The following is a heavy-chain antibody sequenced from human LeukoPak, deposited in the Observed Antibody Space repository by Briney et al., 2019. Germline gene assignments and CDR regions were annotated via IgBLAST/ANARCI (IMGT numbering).Heavy chain of an antibody. CDR1: GFTFSSYA. CDR3: ARDHIVVVVAAYFDY. Sequence: GGSLRLSCAASGFTFSSYAMSWVRRAPGKGLDRVAFIHHDGSNKYYADSVRGRFTISRDNSKNTLYLQMNSLRAEDTAVYYCARDHIVVVVAAYFDYWGQGTLVTVSS. J-gene: IGHJ4*02. D-gene: IGHD2-15*01. CDR2: IHHDGSNK. V-gene: IGHV3-30*02.